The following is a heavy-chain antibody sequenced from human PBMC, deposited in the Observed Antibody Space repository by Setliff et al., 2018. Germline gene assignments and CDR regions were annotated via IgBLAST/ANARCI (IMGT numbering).Heavy chain of an antibody. J-gene: IGHJ3*02. CDR1: GYTFTSHY. D-gene: IGHD3-22*01. CDR3: ARDVFPYHYEGAFDI. V-gene: IGHV1-46*01. CDR2: INPSSGRT. Sequence: ASVKVSCKASGYTFTSHYMHWVRQAPGLGLEWMGTINPSSGRTSYAQKFQGRVTMTRDTSTGTVYMDMSSLRSEDTAVYYCARDVFPYHYEGAFDIWGQGTMVT.